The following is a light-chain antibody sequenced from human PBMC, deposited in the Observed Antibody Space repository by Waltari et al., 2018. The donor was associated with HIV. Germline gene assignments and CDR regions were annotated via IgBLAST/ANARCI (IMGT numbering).Light chain of an antibody. J-gene: IGKJ4*01. CDR1: QSVSSF. V-gene: IGKV3-11*01. CDR2: DAS. CDR3: QQRSDWPRLT. Sequence: VLTQSPATLSLSLGARATRPYRASQSVSSFLAWFQQKPGQAPRLLISDASARATGIPARFSGSGSGTDFTLTISSLEPEDFAVYYCQQRSDWPRLTFGGGTKVEIK.